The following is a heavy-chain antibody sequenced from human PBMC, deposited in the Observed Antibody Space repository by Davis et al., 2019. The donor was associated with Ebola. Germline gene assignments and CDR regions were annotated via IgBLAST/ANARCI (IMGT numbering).Heavy chain of an antibody. CDR1: GFTLSDHY. J-gene: IGHJ4*02. CDR2: ISSSSSTI. CDR3: ARGLEDTAMVILFYFDY. Sequence: GGSLRLSCAASGFTLSDHYMDWVRQAPGKGLEWVSYISSSSSTIYYADSVKGRFTISRDNAKNSLYLQMNSLRDEDTAVYYCARGLEDTAMVILFYFDYWGQGTLVTVSS. D-gene: IGHD5-18*01. V-gene: IGHV3-48*02.